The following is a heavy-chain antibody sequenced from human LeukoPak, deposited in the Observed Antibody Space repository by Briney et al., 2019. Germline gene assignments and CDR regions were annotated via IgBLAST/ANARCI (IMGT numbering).Heavy chain of an antibody. CDR2: SNSDGSTT. Sequence: GRSLRLSCAASGFTFSTYWMHWVRQAPGKGLVWVSRSNSDGSTTTYADSVKGRFTISRDNAKNSLYLQMNSLRAEDTAVYYCARDRLVKGIDYWGQGTLVTVSS. V-gene: IGHV3-74*01. D-gene: IGHD2-2*01. CDR3: ARDRLVKGIDY. CDR1: GFTFSTYW. J-gene: IGHJ4*02.